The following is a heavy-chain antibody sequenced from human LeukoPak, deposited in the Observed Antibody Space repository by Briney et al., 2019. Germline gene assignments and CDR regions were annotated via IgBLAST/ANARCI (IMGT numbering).Heavy chain of an antibody. Sequence: PGGSLRLSCAASGFTFSSYGMHWVRQAPGKGLEWVAVISYDGSNKYYADSVKGRFTISRDNSKNSLHLQMNSLRAEDTAVYYCARVDYYGSGSYLDWGQGTLVTVSS. CDR2: ISYDGSNK. D-gene: IGHD3-10*01. CDR1: GFTFSSYG. V-gene: IGHV3-30*03. J-gene: IGHJ4*02. CDR3: ARVDYYGSGSYLD.